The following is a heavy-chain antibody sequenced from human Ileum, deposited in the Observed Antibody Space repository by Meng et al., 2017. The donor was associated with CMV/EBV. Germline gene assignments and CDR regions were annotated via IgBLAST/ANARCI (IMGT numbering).Heavy chain of an antibody. Sequence: GESLKISCAASGFTFSSYGMHWVRQAPGKGLEWVAFIRYDGSNKYYADSVKGRFTISRDNSKNTLYLQMNSLRAEDTAVYYCARETTIFGVVPRPGWFDPWGQGTLVTFSS. CDR3: ARETTIFGVVPRPGWFDP. D-gene: IGHD3-3*01. V-gene: IGHV3-30*02. CDR2: IRYDGSNK. CDR1: GFTFSSYG. J-gene: IGHJ5*02.